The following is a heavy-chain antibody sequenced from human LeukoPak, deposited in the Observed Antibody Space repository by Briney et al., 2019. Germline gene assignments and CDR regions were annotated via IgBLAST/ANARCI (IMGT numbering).Heavy chain of an antibody. J-gene: IGHJ2*01. D-gene: IGHD4-17*01. Sequence: SETLSRNCTLSIGSISSSNNYRGWIRRPPGTGLEWLGSIDYSGRTHYLPSLKSPVTTSLDTSKTQFSLKLSSVPAANTAVYYCAREGLTTVTTPNWYFDLWGRGTLVTVSS. CDR2: IDYSGRT. CDR3: AREGLTTVTTPNWYFDL. CDR1: IGSISSSNNY. V-gene: IGHV4-39*02.